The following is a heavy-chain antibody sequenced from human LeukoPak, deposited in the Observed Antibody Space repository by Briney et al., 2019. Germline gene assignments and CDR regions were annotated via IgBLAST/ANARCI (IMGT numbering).Heavy chain of an antibody. Sequence: PGGSLRLSCAASGFTFSNYGMNWVRQAPAKGLEWVSAISAGGTNTYYADSVKGRFTISRDNSKNTLYLQMNSLRAEDTAVYYCAKVPKLWLAEMAVDYWGQGTLVTVSS. CDR3: AKVPKLWLAEMAVDY. J-gene: IGHJ4*02. CDR2: ISAGGTNT. CDR1: GFTFSNYG. D-gene: IGHD5-18*01. V-gene: IGHV3-23*01.